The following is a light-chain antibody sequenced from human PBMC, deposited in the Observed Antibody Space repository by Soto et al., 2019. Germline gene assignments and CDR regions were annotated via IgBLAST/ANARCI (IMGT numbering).Light chain of an antibody. CDR1: QSVSSSY. CDR3: QQSYSTPRT. Sequence: IVLTQSPGTLSLSPWERATLSCRASQSVSSSYLAWYQQKPGQAPRLLIYGASSRATGIPDRFSGSGSGTDFTLTISSLQPEDFATYYCQQSYSTPRTFGQGTKVDIK. J-gene: IGKJ1*01. V-gene: IGKV3-20*01. CDR2: GAS.